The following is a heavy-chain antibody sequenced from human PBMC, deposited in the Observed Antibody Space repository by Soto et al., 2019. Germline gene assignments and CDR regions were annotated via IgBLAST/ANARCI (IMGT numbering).Heavy chain of an antibody. Sequence: QVQLVESGGGVVQPGRSLRLSCAASGFTFSSYGMHWVRQAPGKGLEWVAVISYDGSNKYYADSVKGRFTISRDNSKNTLYLQMNSLRAEDTAVYYCAITYYDILTGYDYWGQGTLVTVSS. CDR3: AITYYDILTGYDY. CDR1: GFTFSSYG. V-gene: IGHV3-30*03. J-gene: IGHJ4*02. D-gene: IGHD3-9*01. CDR2: ISYDGSNK.